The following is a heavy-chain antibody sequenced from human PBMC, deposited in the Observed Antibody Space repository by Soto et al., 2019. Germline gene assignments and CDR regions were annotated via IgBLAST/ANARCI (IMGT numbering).Heavy chain of an antibody. Sequence: SETLSLTCTVSGGSISSSSYYWGWIRQPPGKGLEWIGSIYYSGSTYYNPSLKSRVTISVDTSKNQFSLKLSSVTAADTAVYYCARYGVWSAGAVDWNYWGQGTLVTVSS. D-gene: IGHD1-1*01. J-gene: IGHJ4*02. CDR2: IYYSGST. CDR3: ARYGVWSAGAVDWNY. V-gene: IGHV4-39*01. CDR1: GGSISSSSYY.